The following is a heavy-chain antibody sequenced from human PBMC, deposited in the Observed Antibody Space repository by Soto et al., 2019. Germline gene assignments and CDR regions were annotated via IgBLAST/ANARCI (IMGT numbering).Heavy chain of an antibody. Sequence: ETLSLTCTVSGGSIANNNYFWGWVRQPPGKGLEWIGSAAYSGGTYKNPSLKSRVTVSVDTSKNQFSLKLTSVTAADTAVYYCAKVVVGATSHSDFDSWGQGTLVTVSS. CDR2: AAYSGGT. D-gene: IGHD2-15*01. V-gene: IGHV4-39*01. CDR3: AKVVVGATSHSDFDS. CDR1: GGSIANNNYF. J-gene: IGHJ4*02.